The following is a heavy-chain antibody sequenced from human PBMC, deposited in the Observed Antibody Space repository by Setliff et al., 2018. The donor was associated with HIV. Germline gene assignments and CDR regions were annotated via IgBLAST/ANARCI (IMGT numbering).Heavy chain of an antibody. V-gene: IGHV1-69*13. CDR1: GGTFSSYS. Sequence: SVKVSCKASGGTFSSYSITWVRQAPGQGLGWVGGIIPIFGTTNYAQNFQGRVTISADESTSTAYMELSSLRSEDTAVYYCAISIPPDAFDIWGQGTMVTVSS. CDR2: IIPIFGTT. J-gene: IGHJ3*02. CDR3: AISIPPDAFDI.